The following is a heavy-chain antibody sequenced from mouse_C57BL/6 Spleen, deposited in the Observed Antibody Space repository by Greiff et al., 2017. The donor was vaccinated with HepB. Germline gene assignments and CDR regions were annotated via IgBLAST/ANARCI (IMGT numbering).Heavy chain of an antibody. CDR3: ARPLTGTRGFDY. Sequence: EVQVVESGGGLVKPGGSLKLSCAASGFTFSDYGMHWVRQAPEKGLEWVAYISSGSSTIYYADTVKGRFTISRDNAKNTLFLQMTSLRSEDTAMYYCARPLTGTRGFDYWGQGTTLTVSS. CDR1: GFTFSDYG. CDR2: ISSGSSTI. D-gene: IGHD4-1*01. J-gene: IGHJ2*01. V-gene: IGHV5-17*01.